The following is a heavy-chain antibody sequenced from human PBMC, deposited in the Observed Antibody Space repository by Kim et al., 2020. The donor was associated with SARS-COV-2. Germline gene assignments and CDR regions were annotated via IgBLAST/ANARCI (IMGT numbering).Heavy chain of an antibody. CDR3: AGRGRIVGATTIWYFDL. Sequence: TPSLKSRFTISVDTSKNQFSLKMSSVTAADTAVYYCAGRGRIVGATTIWYFDLWGRGTLVTVSS. J-gene: IGHJ2*01. D-gene: IGHD1-26*01. V-gene: IGHV4-59*08.